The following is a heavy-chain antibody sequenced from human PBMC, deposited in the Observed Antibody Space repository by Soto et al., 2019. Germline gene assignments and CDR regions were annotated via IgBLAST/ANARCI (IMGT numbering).Heavy chain of an antibody. V-gene: IGHV3-21*01. D-gene: IGHD3-22*01. J-gene: IGHJ3*02. CDR2: ISSSSSYI. Sequence: EVQLVESGGGLVKPGGSLRLSCAASGFTFTSYSMNWVRQAPGKGLEWVSSISSSSSYISYADSVKGRFTISRDNATNSLYLQMNSLRAEDTAVYYCARGYHYYDSSGYDKWDAFDIWGQGTMVTVSS. CDR3: ARGYHYYDSSGYDKWDAFDI. CDR1: GFTFTSYS.